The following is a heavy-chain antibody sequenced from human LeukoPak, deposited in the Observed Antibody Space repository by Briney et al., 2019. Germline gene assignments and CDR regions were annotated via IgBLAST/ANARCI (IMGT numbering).Heavy chain of an antibody. CDR1: GGSISSGDYS. CDR3: ARDRRLTRYSIAVAGTPLRVGMDV. CDR2: IYYSGST. D-gene: IGHD6-19*01. V-gene: IGHV4-30-4*01. J-gene: IGHJ6*02. Sequence: SETLSLTCTVSGGSISSGDYSWSWIRQPPGKGLEWIGYIYYSGSTYYNPSLKSRVTISVDTSKNQFSLKLSSVTAADTAVYYCARDRRLTRYSIAVAGTPLRVGMDVWGQGTTVTVSS.